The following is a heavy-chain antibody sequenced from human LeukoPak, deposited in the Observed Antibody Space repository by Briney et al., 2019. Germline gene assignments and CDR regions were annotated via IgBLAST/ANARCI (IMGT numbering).Heavy chain of an antibody. Sequence: SETLSLTCTVSGGSISSSSYYWGWIRQPPGKGLEWIGSIYYSGSTYYNPSLKSRVTISVDTSKNQFSLKLSSVTAADTAVYYCARGREEWGLLLLDYWGQGTLVTVSS. CDR2: IYYSGST. V-gene: IGHV4-39*01. CDR3: ARGREEWGLLLLDY. J-gene: IGHJ4*02. CDR1: GGSISSSSYY. D-gene: IGHD1-26*01.